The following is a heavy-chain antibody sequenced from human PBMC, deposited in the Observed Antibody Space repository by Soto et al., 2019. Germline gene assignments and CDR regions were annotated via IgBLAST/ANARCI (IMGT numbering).Heavy chain of an antibody. CDR3: ARDFFVVVPAAKEADYYYYGMDV. CDR2: IIPIFGTA. CDR1: GGTFSSYS. J-gene: IGHJ6*02. V-gene: IGHV1-69*13. Sequence: SVKVSCKASGGTFSSYSISWVRQAPGQGLEWMGGIIPIFGTANYAQKFQGRVTITADESTSTAYMELSSLRSEDTAVYYCARDFFVVVPAAKEADYYYYGMDVWGQGTTVTVSS. D-gene: IGHD2-2*01.